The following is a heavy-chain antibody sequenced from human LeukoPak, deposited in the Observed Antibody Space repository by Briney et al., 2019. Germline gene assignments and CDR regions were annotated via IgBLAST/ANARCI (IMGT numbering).Heavy chain of an antibody. V-gene: IGHV1-69*13. D-gene: IGHD3-10*01. CDR2: IIPIFGTA. CDR1: GGTFSSYA. J-gene: IGHJ4*02. CDR3: AREAAAMVRGVIDFDY. Sequence: SVKVSFKASGGTFSSYAISWVRQAPGQGLEWMGGIIPIFGTANYAQKFQGRVTITADESTSTAYMELSSLRSEDTAVYYCAREAAAMVRGVIDFDYWGQGTLVTVSS.